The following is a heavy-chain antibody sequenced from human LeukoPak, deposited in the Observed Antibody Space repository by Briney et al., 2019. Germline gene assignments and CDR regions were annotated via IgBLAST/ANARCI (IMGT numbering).Heavy chain of an antibody. Sequence: ASVKVSCKASGFTFTDYYIHWVRQAPGQGLEWMGYINPHSGGTSSPQKFQGRVAMTTDTSISSAYMELSGLISDDTAMYYCVREGNELLSKDFDFWGQGTLVTVSS. CDR1: GFTFTDYY. CDR2: INPHSGGT. J-gene: IGHJ4*02. D-gene: IGHD2-21*02. CDR3: VREGNELLSKDFDF. V-gene: IGHV1-2*02.